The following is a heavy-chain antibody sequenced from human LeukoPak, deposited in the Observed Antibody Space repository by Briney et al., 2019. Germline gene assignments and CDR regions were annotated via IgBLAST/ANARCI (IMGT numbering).Heavy chain of an antibody. V-gene: IGHV4-39*07. J-gene: IGHJ5*02. CDR1: GGSISSSSYY. Sequence: SETLSLTCTVSGGSISSSSYYWGWIRQPPGKGLEWIGSIYYSGSTYYNPSLKSRVTISVDASKNQFSLKLSSVTAADTAVYYCARDLLWFGELLYWFDPWGQGTLVTVSS. CDR2: IYYSGST. CDR3: ARDLLWFGELLYWFDP. D-gene: IGHD3-10*01.